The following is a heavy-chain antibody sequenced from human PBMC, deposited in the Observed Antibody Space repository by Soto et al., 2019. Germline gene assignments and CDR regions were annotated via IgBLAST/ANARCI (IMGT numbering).Heavy chain of an antibody. J-gene: IGHJ3*02. CDR3: ARDSHYDILTGYSRNAFDM. CDR1: GYSFAGHY. V-gene: IGHV1-2*02. CDR2: INPNSGGT. D-gene: IGHD3-9*01. Sequence: GASVKVSCKTSGYSFAGHYLHWVRQAPGQGXDWMGWINPNSGGTIYAQRFQGRVTMTRDTSISTAYMVLTSLRSDDTAVYYCARDSHYDILTGYSRNAFDMWGRGTVVTVS.